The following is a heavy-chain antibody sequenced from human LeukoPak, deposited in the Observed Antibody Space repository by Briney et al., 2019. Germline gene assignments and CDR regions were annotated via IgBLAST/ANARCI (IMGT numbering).Heavy chain of an antibody. J-gene: IGHJ4*02. V-gene: IGHV1-69*13. CDR3: ARDLADSERHAYFDY. D-gene: IGHD1-1*01. CDR2: IIPIFGTA. CDR1: GGTFSSYA. Sequence: SVKVSCKASGGTFSSYAISWVRQAPGQRLEWMGGIIPIFGTANYAQKFQGRVTITADESTSTAYMELSSLRSEDTAVYYCARDLADSERHAYFDYWGQGTLVTVSS.